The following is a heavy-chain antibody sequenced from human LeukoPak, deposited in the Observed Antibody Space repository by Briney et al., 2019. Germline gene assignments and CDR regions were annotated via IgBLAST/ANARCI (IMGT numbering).Heavy chain of an antibody. D-gene: IGHD1-1*01. CDR3: ARRIPTTPNWSDP. J-gene: IGHJ5*02. CDR2: IYNSGNT. CDR1: GGSISHYY. V-gene: IGHV4-59*08. Sequence: SETLSLTCTVSGGSISHYYWTWLRQPPGKGLEWIGYIYNSGNTNYNPSLKSRVTISLDTSKNQFSLKLRSVTAADTPVYYCARRIPTTPNWSDPWGQGTLVSVSS.